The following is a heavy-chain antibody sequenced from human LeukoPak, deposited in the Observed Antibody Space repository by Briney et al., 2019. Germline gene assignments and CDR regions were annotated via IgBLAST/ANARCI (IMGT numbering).Heavy chain of an antibody. D-gene: IGHD4-11*01. CDR1: GYSFANSW. V-gene: IGHV5-51*01. CDR2: IFPSDSDT. J-gene: IGHJ4*02. Sequence: GESLKISCQGSGYSFANSWIGWVRQMPGKGLEWMGIIFPSDSDTRYSPSFQGQVAISADKSISTAYLQWSSLKASDTAMYCCARRASNALDSWGQGTLVTVSS. CDR3: ARRASNALDS.